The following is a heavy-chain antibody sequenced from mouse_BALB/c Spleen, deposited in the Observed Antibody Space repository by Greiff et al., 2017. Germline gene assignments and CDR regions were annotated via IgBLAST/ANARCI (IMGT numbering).Heavy chain of an antibody. V-gene: IGHV5-17*02. CDR1: GFTFSSFG. J-gene: IGHJ1*01. D-gene: IGHD2-4*01. Sequence: DVKLVESGGGLVQPGGSRKLSCAASGFTFSSFGMHWVRQAPEKGLEWVAYISSGSSTIYYADTVKGRFTISRDNPKNTLFLQMTSLRSEDTAMYYCARTMIKGWYFDVWGAGTTVTVSS. CDR2: ISSGSSTI. CDR3: ARTMIKGWYFDV.